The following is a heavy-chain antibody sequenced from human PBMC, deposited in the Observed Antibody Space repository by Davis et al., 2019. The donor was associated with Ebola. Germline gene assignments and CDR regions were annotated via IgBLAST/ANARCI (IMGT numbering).Heavy chain of an antibody. Sequence: PGGSLRLSCAASGFSFNEAWTWMNWVRQAPGKGMEWVGRIRSKINGGLIDYGAFVEGRFIISRDDSKNTLFLQINSLRTEDTAVYYCSTDPARGYWGQGTLVNVSS. CDR3: STDPARGY. CDR1: GFSFNEAW. J-gene: IGHJ4*02. V-gene: IGHV3-15*07. CDR2: IRSKINGGLI.